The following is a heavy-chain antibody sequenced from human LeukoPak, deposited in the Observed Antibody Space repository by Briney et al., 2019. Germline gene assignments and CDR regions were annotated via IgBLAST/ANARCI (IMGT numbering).Heavy chain of an antibody. D-gene: IGHD5-12*01. CDR3: ARDGNSGYDLTYYYGMDV. CDR2: TPYDGNNK. J-gene: IGHJ6*02. V-gene: IGHV3-30-3*01. CDR1: GFSFSSFA. Sequence: PGGSLRLSCAASGFSFSSFAMPWVRQPPGKGLEWVAVTPYDGNNKYYADSVKGRFTISRDNSKNTLYLQMNSLRAEDTALYYCARDGNSGYDLTYYYGMDVWGQGTTVTVAS.